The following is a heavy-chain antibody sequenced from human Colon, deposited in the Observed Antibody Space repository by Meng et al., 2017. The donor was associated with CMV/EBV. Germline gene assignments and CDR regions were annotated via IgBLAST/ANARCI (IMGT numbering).Heavy chain of an antibody. CDR2: ISYGGTYV. V-gene: IGHV3-21*06. Sequence: SGATSGFTFSSFGMNWVRQAPGKGLEWVSFISYGGTYVSYSDSVQGRFTISRDNAGDSLFLQLDSLQADDTAIYYCTRQSTNSALDYWGLGTLVTVSS. D-gene: IGHD4-23*01. CDR3: TRQSTNSALDY. CDR1: GFTFSSFG. J-gene: IGHJ4*02.